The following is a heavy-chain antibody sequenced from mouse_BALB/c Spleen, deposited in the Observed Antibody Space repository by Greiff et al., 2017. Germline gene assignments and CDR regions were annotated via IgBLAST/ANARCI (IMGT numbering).Heavy chain of an antibody. CDR1: GFSLTSYG. J-gene: IGHJ4*01. CDR3: ARAGDDYDDYAMDY. CDR2: IWSDGST. Sequence: VQLVESGPDLVAPSQSLSITCTVSGFSLTSYGVHWVRQPPGKGLEWLVVIWSDGSTTYNSALKSRLSISKDNSKSQVFLKMNSLQTDDTAMYYCARAGDDYDDYAMDYWGQGTSVTVSS. V-gene: IGHV2-6-2*01. D-gene: IGHD2-4*01.